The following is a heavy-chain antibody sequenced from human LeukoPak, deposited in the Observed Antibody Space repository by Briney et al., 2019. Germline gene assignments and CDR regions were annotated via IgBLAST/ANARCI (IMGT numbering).Heavy chain of an antibody. CDR1: GGSISSGGYY. CDR3: ARSYDSSASGFDY. CDR2: IYYSGST. Sequence: TSSETLSLTCTVSGGSISSGGYYWSRIRQHPGKGLEWIGYIYYSGSTYYNPSLKSRVTISVDTSKNHFSLTLSSVTAADTAVYYCARSYDSSASGFDYWGQGTPVTVSP. V-gene: IGHV4-31*03. J-gene: IGHJ4*02. D-gene: IGHD3-22*01.